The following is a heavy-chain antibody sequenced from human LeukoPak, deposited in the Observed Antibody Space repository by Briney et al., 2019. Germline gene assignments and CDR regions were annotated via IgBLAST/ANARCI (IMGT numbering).Heavy chain of an antibody. CDR3: ARDPSAAGYSGSELDF. Sequence: PGGSLRLSCAASGFTFSHYFMHWVRQAPGKGLEYLSVISYTGDKTYYAKSVKGRFTISRDNSKNTLYLQMGSLRSEDTAVYYCARDPSAAGYSGSELDFWGQGTLVTVSS. V-gene: IGHV3-64*01. D-gene: IGHD5-12*01. CDR1: GFTFSHYF. J-gene: IGHJ4*02. CDR2: ISYTGDKT.